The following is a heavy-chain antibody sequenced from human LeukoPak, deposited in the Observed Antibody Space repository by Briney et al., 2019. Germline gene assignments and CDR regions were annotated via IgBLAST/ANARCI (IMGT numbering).Heavy chain of an antibody. D-gene: IGHD4-11*01. CDR2: ISNSGSPI. Sequence: PGGSLRLSCAASGFTFSNYWMSWVRQAPGKGLEWIAYISNSGSPIYYADSVKGRFTISRDKDKSSLYLQMNSLAADDTAVYYCARGLALGLTVTPKAFDYWGQGTLVTVSS. J-gene: IGHJ4*02. CDR3: ARGLALGLTVTPKAFDY. CDR1: GFTFSNYW. V-gene: IGHV3-11*04.